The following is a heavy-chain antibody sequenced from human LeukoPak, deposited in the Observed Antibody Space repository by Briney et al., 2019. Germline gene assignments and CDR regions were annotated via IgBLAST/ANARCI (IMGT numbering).Heavy chain of an antibody. D-gene: IGHD4-23*01. CDR1: GYSISSGYY. J-gene: IGHJ4*02. V-gene: IGHV4-38-2*02. Sequence: SETLSLTCTVSGYSISSGYYWGWIRQPPGKGLEWIGSIYHSGSTYYNPSLKSRVTISVDTSKNQFSLKLSSVTAADTAVYYCARSTVVTLHHFDYWGQGTLVTVSS. CDR3: ARSTVVTLHHFDY. CDR2: IYHSGST.